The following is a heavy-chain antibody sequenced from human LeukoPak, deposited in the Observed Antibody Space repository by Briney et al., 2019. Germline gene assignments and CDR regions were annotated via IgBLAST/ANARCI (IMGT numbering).Heavy chain of an antibody. V-gene: IGHV3-30-3*01. D-gene: IGHD6-6*01. Sequence: PGGSLRLSCAASGFTFSSYAMHWVRQAPGKGLEWVAVISYDGSNKYYADSVKGRFTISRDNSKNTLYLQMNSLRAEDTAVYYCARDRIAACQYNWFDPWGQGTLVTVSS. J-gene: IGHJ5*02. CDR3: ARDRIAACQYNWFDP. CDR1: GFTFSSYA. CDR2: ISYDGSNK.